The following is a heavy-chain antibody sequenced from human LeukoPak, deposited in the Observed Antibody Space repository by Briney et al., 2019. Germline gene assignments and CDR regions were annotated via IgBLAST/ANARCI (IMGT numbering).Heavy chain of an antibody. Sequence: GGSLRLSCAASGFTFSNAWMSWVRQAPGKGLEWVGRIKSKTDGGTTDYAAPVKGRFTISRDDSKNTLYLQMNSLKTGDTAVYYCTTRYCSSTSCSEVMDVWGKGTTVTVSS. CDR1: GFTFSNAW. CDR2: IKSKTDGGTT. CDR3: TTRYCSSTSCSEVMDV. J-gene: IGHJ6*04. D-gene: IGHD2-2*01. V-gene: IGHV3-15*01.